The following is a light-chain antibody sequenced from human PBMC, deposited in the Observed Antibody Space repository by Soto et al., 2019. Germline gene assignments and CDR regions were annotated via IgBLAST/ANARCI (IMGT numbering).Light chain of an antibody. CDR1: QSVSNNY. CDR3: QQYGSSGT. V-gene: IGKV3-20*01. CDR2: GAS. J-gene: IGKJ1*01. Sequence: IVLTHSPCTLSLSPLDRATLSCRASQSVSNNYLAWYQQKPGQAPRLLIYGASNRATGIPDRFSGSGSGTDFTLTISRLEPEDFAVYYCQQYGSSGTFGQGTKVDIK.